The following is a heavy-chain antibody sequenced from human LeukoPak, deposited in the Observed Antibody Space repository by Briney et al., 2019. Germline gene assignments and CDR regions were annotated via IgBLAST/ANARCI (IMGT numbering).Heavy chain of an antibody. Sequence: SGTLSLTCAVSGGSISSSNWWSWVRQPPGKGLEWIGEIYHSGSTNYNPSLKSRVTISVDKSKNQVSLKLSSVTAADTAVYYCAIAVLGYCSSTSCYKARRNYYYYGMDVWGQGTTVTVSS. J-gene: IGHJ6*02. CDR3: AIAVLGYCSSTSCYKARRNYYYYGMDV. CDR2: IYHSGST. D-gene: IGHD2-2*02. CDR1: GGSISSSNW. V-gene: IGHV4-4*02.